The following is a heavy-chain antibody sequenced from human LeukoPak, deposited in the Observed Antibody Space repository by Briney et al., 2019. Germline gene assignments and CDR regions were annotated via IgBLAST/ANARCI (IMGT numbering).Heavy chain of an antibody. Sequence: WASVKVSCKASGYTFTGYYIHWVRQAPGQGLEWMGWINPNSGGTNYAQKFQGRVTMTRDTSISTAYMELSRLRSDDTAVYYCARDKWYYYGSGSYYNNYYYYYYMDVWGKGTTVTVSS. D-gene: IGHD3-10*01. V-gene: IGHV1-2*02. CDR3: ARDKWYYYGSGSYYNNYYYYYYMDV. J-gene: IGHJ6*03. CDR2: INPNSGGT. CDR1: GYTFTGYY.